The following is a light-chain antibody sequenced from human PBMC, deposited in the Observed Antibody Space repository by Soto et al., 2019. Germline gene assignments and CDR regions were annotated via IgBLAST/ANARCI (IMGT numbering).Light chain of an antibody. J-gene: IGKJ1*01. V-gene: IGKV3-20*01. CDR3: QQYGSSRT. CDR2: GAS. Sequence: EIVLTQSPGTLSLSPGERATLSCRASQSVSSSYLAWYKQKPGQAPRLLIYGASSRSIGFPDRFSGSGSGTDFTLTISRLEPEDFAVYYCQQYGSSRTFGQGTKVDIK. CDR1: QSVSSSY.